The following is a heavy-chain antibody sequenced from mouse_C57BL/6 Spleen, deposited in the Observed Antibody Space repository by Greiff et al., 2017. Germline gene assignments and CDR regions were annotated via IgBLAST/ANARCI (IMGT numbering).Heavy chain of an antibody. CDR1: GYTFTSYW. CDR3: ARCGTTVVATVFAY. V-gene: IGHV1-55*01. J-gene: IGHJ3*01. CDR2: IYPGSGST. Sequence: QVQLKQPGAELVKPGASVKMSCKASGYTFTSYWITWVKQRPGQGLEWIGDIYPGSGSTNYNEKFKSKATLTVDTSSSTAYMQLSSLTSEDSAVYYCARCGTTVVATVFAYWGQGTLVTVSA. D-gene: IGHD1-1*01.